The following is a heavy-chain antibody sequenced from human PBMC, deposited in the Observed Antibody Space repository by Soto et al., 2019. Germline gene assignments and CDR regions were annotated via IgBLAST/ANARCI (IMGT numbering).Heavy chain of an antibody. CDR1: GFTFSSYA. J-gene: IGHJ6*02. Sequence: QPGGSLRLSCAASGFTFSSYAMSWVRQAPGKGLEWVSAISGSGGSTYYADSVKGRFTISRDNSKNTLYLQMNSLRAEDTAVYYCAIGGWSGYYTRSYYYYGMDVWGQGTTVTVSS. CDR2: ISGSGGST. D-gene: IGHD3-3*01. CDR3: AIGGWSGYYTRSYYYYGMDV. V-gene: IGHV3-23*01.